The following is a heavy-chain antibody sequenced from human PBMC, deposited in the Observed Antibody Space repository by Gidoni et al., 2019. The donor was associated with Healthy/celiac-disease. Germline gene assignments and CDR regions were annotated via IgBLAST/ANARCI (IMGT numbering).Heavy chain of an antibody. V-gene: IGHV1-2*04. CDR2: INPNSCGT. J-gene: IGHJ6*02. Sequence: QVQLVQSGAEVKKPGASVKVSCKASGYTFTGYYMHWVRQAPGQGLEWMGWINPNSCGTNYAQKSQGWVTMTRDTSISTAYMELSRLRSDDTAVYYCARGVNQGYYYGMDVWGQGTTVTVSS. CDR1: GYTFTGYY. CDR3: ARGVNQGYYYGMDV.